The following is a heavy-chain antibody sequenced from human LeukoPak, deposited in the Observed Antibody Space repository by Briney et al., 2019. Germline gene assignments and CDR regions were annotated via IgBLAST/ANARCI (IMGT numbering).Heavy chain of an antibody. CDR2: ISYDGSNK. V-gene: IGHV3-30*18. CDR1: GFTFSSYG. J-gene: IGHJ4*02. CDR3: AKDEGWNYLDY. Sequence: GGSLRLSCAASGFTFSSYGMHWVRQAPGKGLEWVAVISYDGSNKYYADSVKGRFTISRDNSKNTLYLQMNSLRAEDTAVYYCAKDEGWNYLDYWGQGTLVTVSS. D-gene: IGHD1-1*01.